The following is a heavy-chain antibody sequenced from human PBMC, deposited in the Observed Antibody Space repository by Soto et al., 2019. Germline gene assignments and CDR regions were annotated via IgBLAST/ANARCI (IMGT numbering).Heavy chain of an antibody. D-gene: IGHD3-22*01. Sequence: EVQLVESGGGLVQPGRSLRLSCAASGFTFDDYAMHWVQQAPGKGLEWVSGISWNSGSIGYADSVKGRFTISRDNAKNSLYLQMNSLRAEDTALYYCAKISTMIVVWGQGTLVTVSS. CDR3: AKISTMIVV. J-gene: IGHJ4*02. CDR1: GFTFDDYA. CDR2: ISWNSGSI. V-gene: IGHV3-9*01.